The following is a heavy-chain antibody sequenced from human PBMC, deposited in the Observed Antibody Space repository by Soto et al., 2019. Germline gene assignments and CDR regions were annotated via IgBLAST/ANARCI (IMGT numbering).Heavy chain of an antibody. CDR1: GFTFSSYG. CDR2: IWYDGSNK. V-gene: IGHV3-33*01. Sequence: QVQLVESGGGVVQPGRSLRLSCAASGFTFSSYGMHWVRQAPGKGLEWVAVIWYDGSNKYYADSVKGRFTISRDNSKNTLYLQMNSVRAEDKAVYYCGSGPRTFDNSLGGDYWGQGTLVTVSS. D-gene: IGHD1-26*01. J-gene: IGHJ4*02. CDR3: GSGPRTFDNSLGGDY.